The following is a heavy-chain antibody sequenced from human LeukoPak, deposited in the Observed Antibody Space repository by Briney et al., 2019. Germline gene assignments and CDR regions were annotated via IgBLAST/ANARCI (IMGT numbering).Heavy chain of an antibody. V-gene: IGHV1-18*01. D-gene: IGHD2-2*01. CDR3: ARDGIGYCSSTSCSHFDY. CDR1: GYTFTSYG. Sequence: GASVKVSCKASGYTFTSYGISWVRQAPGQGLEWMGWISAYNGNTNYAQKLQGRVTMTTDTSTSTAYMELRSLRSDDTAAYYCARDGIGYCSSTSCSHFDYWGQGTLVTVSS. CDR2: ISAYNGNT. J-gene: IGHJ4*02.